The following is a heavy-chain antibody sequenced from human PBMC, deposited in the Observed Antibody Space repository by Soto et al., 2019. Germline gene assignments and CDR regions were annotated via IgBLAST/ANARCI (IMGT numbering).Heavy chain of an antibody. J-gene: IGHJ4*02. CDR3: ARDLYDGVDY. Sequence: PGGSLRLSCAASGFTFSDHYMDWVRQAPGKGLEWVGRIRNKANRYTTEYDPSVKGRFTISRDDSKNSVYLQMNSLQTEDTGVYYCARDLYDGVDYWGQGIRVTVSS. D-gene: IGHD5-12*01. V-gene: IGHV3-72*01. CDR2: IRNKANRYTT. CDR1: GFTFSDHY.